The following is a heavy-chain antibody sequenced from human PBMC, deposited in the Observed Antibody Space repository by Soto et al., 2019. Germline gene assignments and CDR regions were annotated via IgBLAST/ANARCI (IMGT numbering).Heavy chain of an antibody. CDR1: GYTFTSYD. J-gene: IGHJ6*02. D-gene: IGHD3-10*01. CDR2: MNPNSGNT. CDR3: ARAKLLWFGELSPYYGMDV. Sequence: ASVKVSCKASGYTFTSYDINWVRQATGQGLEWMGWMNPNSGNTGYAQKFQGRVTMTRNTSISTAYMELSSLRSEDTAVYYCARAKLLWFGELSPYYGMDVWGQGTTVTV. V-gene: IGHV1-8*01.